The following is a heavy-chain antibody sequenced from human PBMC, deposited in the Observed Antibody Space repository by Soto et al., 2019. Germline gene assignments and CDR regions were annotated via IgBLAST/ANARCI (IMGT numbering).Heavy chain of an antibody. CDR3: AREPVIAAAGTGCFDY. J-gene: IGHJ4*02. CDR2: IYHSGST. V-gene: IGHV4-30-2*01. CDR1: GGSISSGGYS. D-gene: IGHD6-13*01. Sequence: PSETLSLTCAVSGGSISSGGYSWSWIRQPPGKGLEWIGYIYHSGSTYYNPSLKSRVTISVDRSKNQFSLKLSSVTAADTAVFYCAREPVIAAAGTGCFDYWGQGSLVTVSS.